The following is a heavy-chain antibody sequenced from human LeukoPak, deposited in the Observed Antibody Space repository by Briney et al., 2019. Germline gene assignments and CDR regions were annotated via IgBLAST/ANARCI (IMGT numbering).Heavy chain of an antibody. J-gene: IGHJ4*02. CDR2: IYHRGNS. CDR1: GGSISRYY. Sequence: SETLSLTCTVSGGSISRYYWSWIRQPPGKGLEWMDYIYHRGNSNYNPSLTSRVTLSVDTSTNQFSLQLNSVTAADAAVYYCARYAYGSGPFVYWGEGTLLTVSS. V-gene: IGHV4-59*01. D-gene: IGHD6-19*01. CDR3: ARYAYGSGPFVY.